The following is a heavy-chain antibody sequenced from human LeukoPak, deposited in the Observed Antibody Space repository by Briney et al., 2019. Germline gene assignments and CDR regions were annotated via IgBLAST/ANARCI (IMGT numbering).Heavy chain of an antibody. CDR2: VSPSGGRT. J-gene: IGHJ4*02. V-gene: IGHV3-23*01. CDR1: GFTFSSYA. Sequence: GGSLRLSCGASGFTFSSYAMSWVRQTPGMGLEWVAGVSPSGGRTIYADSAEGRFTISRDNSNDTVYLQLSSLRAEDSALYYCAKVRGVYCSSPACYYYDAWGQGTPVTVSS. CDR3: AKVRGVYCSSPACYYYDA. D-gene: IGHD2-2*01.